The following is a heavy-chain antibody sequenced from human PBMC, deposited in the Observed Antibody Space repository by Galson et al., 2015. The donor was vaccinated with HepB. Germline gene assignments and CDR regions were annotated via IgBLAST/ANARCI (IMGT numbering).Heavy chain of an antibody. Sequence: SLRLSCAASGFTFSSYAMHWVRQAPGKGLAYVSAINTNGVSTTYPSSVKGRFTISRDNSKNTLNLQMGSLRAEDMAVYYCARLYCSGGSCYFDYWGQGTLVTVSS. CDR3: ARLYCSGGSCYFDY. CDR2: INTNGVST. CDR1: GFTFSSYA. V-gene: IGHV3-64*01. D-gene: IGHD2-15*01. J-gene: IGHJ4*02.